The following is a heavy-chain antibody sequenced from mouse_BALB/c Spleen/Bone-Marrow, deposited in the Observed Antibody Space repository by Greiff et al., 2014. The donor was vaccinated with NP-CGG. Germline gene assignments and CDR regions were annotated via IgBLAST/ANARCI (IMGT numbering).Heavy chain of an antibody. CDR3: TRSNSGYWFFDV. V-gene: IGHV1S81*02. CDR2: INPSNGGT. D-gene: IGHD4-1*02. Sequence: SGAELVKPGASVKLSCKASGYTFTSYYMYWVKQRPGQGLEWIGEINPSNGGTNFNEKFKSKATLTVDKSSNTAYVQLCSLPSEDSAVYHFTRSNSGYWFFDVWGAGTTVTVPS. J-gene: IGHJ1*01. CDR1: GYTFTSYY.